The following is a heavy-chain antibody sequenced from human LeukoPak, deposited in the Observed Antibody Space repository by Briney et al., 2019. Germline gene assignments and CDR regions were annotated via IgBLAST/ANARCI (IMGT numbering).Heavy chain of an antibody. V-gene: IGHV3-23*01. CDR3: AKGQYGSGTYRWFDP. D-gene: IGHD3-10*01. J-gene: IGHJ5*02. CDR1: GFIFSTYA. Sequence: PGGSLRLSCTASGFIFSTYAMTWVRQAPGKGLQWVSVISNSGGGTHYADSVKGRFTVSRDNSKNTLFLQINSLRFEDTAVYYCAKGQYGSGTYRWFDPWGQGTLVTVSS. CDR2: ISNSGGGT.